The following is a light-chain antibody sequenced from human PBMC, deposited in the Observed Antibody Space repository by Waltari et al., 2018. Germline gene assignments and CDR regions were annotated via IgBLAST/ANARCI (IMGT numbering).Light chain of an antibody. CDR2: DAA. CDR1: QSVRTY. Sequence: EIVMTQSPATLSVSPGERATLACRASQSVRTYLAWYQPKPGQAPRLLIYDAATRATAIPARFSGSGSGTDFTLTISRLEPEDFAVYYCQQYGSSPRAFGPGTKVDIK. CDR3: QQYGSSPRA. V-gene: IGKV3-20*01. J-gene: IGKJ3*01.